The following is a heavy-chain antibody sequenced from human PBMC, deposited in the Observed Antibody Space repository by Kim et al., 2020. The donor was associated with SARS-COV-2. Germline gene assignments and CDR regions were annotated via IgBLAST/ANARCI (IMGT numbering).Heavy chain of an antibody. Sequence: GGSTSYAQKFQGRVTMTRDTSTSTVYMGLSSLRSEDTAVYYCARDRSGDYWGQGTLVTVSS. J-gene: IGHJ4*02. CDR3: ARDRSGDY. CDR2: GGST. D-gene: IGHD1-26*01. V-gene: IGHV1-46*01.